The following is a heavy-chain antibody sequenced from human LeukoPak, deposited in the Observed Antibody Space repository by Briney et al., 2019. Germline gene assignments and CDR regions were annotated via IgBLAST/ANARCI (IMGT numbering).Heavy chain of an antibody. V-gene: IGHV4-59*01. J-gene: IGHJ2*01. Sequence: SETLSLTCTVSGDSLSNYYWSWIRQPPGKGLEWIGYIYYSGSTNYNPSLKSRVTISVDTSKNQFSLKLSSVTAADTAVYYCARVKGSGYYRYWYFDLWGRGTLVTVSS. CDR2: IYYSGST. CDR1: GDSLSNYY. D-gene: IGHD3-22*01. CDR3: ARVKGSGYYRYWYFDL.